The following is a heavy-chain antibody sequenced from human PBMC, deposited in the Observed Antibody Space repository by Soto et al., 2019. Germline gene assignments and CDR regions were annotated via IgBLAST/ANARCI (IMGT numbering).Heavy chain of an antibody. CDR3: ARARSNSWYPTSTRNYFDY. J-gene: IGHJ4*02. V-gene: IGHV3-23*01. D-gene: IGHD6-13*01. CDR2: ISGSGGGT. CDR1: GFTFSSYA. Sequence: PGGSVRLSCAASGFTFSSYAMSWVRQAPGKGLEWVSAISGSGGGTYYADSVKGRFTISRDNSKNTLYLQMNSLGAEDTAVYFCARARSNSWYPTSTRNYFDYWGQGTLVTVSS.